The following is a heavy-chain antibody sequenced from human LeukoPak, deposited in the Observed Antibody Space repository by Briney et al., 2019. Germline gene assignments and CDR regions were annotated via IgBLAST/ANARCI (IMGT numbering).Heavy chain of an antibody. V-gene: IGHV4-39*01. CDR3: ARHKVAVSQGSDY. CDR1: DDSITNNFYF. CDR2: IYYSGTA. D-gene: IGHD6-19*01. J-gene: IGHJ4*02. Sequence: PSETLSLTCTVSDDSITNNFYFWGWIRQPPGTGLEWIGTIYYSGTAYYNPSLKSRVTISLDTSKNQFSLKLTSVTAADTAVYYCARHKVAVSQGSDYWGQGTLVTVSS.